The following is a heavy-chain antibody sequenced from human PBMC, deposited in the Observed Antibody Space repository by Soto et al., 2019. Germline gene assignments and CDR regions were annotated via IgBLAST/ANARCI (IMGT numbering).Heavy chain of an antibody. J-gene: IGHJ4*02. CDR2: IWYDGSNK. Sequence: PGGSLRLSCAASGFTFSSYGMHWVRQAPGKGLEWVAVIWYDGSNKYYADSVKGRFTISRDNSKNTLYLQMNSLRAEDTAVYYCARVSQQLVKWGPNDYWGQGTLVTVSS. V-gene: IGHV3-33*01. D-gene: IGHD6-13*01. CDR3: ARVSQQLVKWGPNDY. CDR1: GFTFSSYG.